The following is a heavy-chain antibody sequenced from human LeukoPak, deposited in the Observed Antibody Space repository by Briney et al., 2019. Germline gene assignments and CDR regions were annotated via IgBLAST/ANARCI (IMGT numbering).Heavy chain of an antibody. Sequence: ASVKVSCKASGGTFSSYAISWVRQAPGQGLVWMGGIIPIFGTANYAQKFQGRVTITTDESTSTAYMELSSLRSEDTAVYYCARDKGDSSSWYPQELDYWGQGTLVTVSS. CDR1: GGTFSSYA. D-gene: IGHD6-13*01. CDR2: IIPIFGTA. J-gene: IGHJ4*02. CDR3: ARDKGDSSSWYPQELDY. V-gene: IGHV1-69*05.